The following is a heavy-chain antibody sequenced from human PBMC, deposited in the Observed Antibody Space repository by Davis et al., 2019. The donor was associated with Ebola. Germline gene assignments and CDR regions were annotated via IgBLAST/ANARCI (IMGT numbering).Heavy chain of an antibody. CDR1: GGTFSSYA. V-gene: IGHV1-69*13. CDR3: ARRDEGLHMVRGVITPINWFDP. CDR2: IIPIFGTA. Sequence: SVKVSCKASGGTFSSYAISWVRQAPGQGLEWMGGIIPIFGTANYAQKFQGRVTITADESTSTAYMELSSLRSEDTAVYYCARRDEGLHMVRGVITPINWFDPWGQGTLVTVSS. J-gene: IGHJ5*02. D-gene: IGHD3-10*01.